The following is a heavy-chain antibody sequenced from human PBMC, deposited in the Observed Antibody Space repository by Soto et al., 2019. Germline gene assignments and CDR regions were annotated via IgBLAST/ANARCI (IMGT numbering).Heavy chain of an antibody. J-gene: IGHJ4*02. CDR3: EHSVAHRWQGSTYYGADS. CDR1: GFSLSTTDMG. D-gene: IGHD4-4*01. CDR2: IYWNDDE. V-gene: IGHV2-5*01. Sequence: QITLKESGPTLVKPTQTLTLTCSFSGFSLSTTDMGVGWIRQPPGKALEWLALIYWNDDERYSPSLKNRLTINKDTSKNQVVLTMTNMDPVDTATYYCEHSVAHRWQGSTYYGADSWGQGILVTVSS.